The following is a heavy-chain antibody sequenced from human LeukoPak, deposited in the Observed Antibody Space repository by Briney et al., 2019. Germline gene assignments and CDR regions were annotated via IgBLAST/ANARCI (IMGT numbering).Heavy chain of an antibody. V-gene: IGHV4-4*02. D-gene: IGHD1-14*01. CDR1: GGSISSSNW. Sequence: SETLSLTCAVSGGSISSSNWWSWVRQPPGKGLEWIGEIYHSGSTNYNPSLKSRVTISVDKSKNQFSLKLGSVAAADTAVYYCARFTQPPLPYYFDYWGQGTLVTVSS. CDR3: ARFTQPPLPYYFDY. J-gene: IGHJ4*02. CDR2: IYHSGST.